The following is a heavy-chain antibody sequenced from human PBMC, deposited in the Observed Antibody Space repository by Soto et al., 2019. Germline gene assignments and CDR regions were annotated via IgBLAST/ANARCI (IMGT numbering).Heavy chain of an antibody. J-gene: IGHJ5*02. CDR2: IYWDDDK. Sequence: SGPTLVNPTQTLTLTCTFSGFSLSTSGVGVGWIRQPPGKALEWLALIYWDDDKRYSPSLKSRLTITKDTSKNQVVLTMTNMDPVDTATYYCAHRQPPRFGELLRPWFDPWGQGTLVTVSS. V-gene: IGHV2-5*02. D-gene: IGHD3-10*01. CDR1: GFSLSTSGVG. CDR3: AHRQPPRFGELLRPWFDP.